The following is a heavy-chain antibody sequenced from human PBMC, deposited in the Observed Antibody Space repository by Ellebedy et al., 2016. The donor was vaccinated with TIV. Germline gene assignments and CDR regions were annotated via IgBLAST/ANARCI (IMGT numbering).Heavy chain of an antibody. Sequence: GESLKISXAASGFTFSSYGMHWVRQAPGKGLEWVAVIWYDGSNKYYADSVKGRFTISRDNSKNTLYLQMNSLRAEDTAVYYCARGLYCSSTSCYDLGVDYWGQGTLVSVSS. V-gene: IGHV3-33*01. CDR2: IWYDGSNK. CDR1: GFTFSSYG. D-gene: IGHD2-2*01. J-gene: IGHJ4*02. CDR3: ARGLYCSSTSCYDLGVDY.